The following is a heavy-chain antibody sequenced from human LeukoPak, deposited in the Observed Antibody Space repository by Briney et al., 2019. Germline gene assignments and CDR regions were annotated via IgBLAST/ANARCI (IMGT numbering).Heavy chain of an antibody. Sequence: SQTLSLTCATSGDSVSRNTAVWNWLRQFPSRGLEWLGKTYSRSQWHTDYAVSVKDRITINPDTSKNQFSLQLNSVTPEDTAVYYCARDYRVGGSYSDYWGQGTLVTVSS. CDR3: ARDYRVGGSYSDY. J-gene: IGHJ4*02. CDR2: TYSRSQWHT. V-gene: IGHV6-1*01. CDR1: GDSVSRNTAV. D-gene: IGHD1-26*01.